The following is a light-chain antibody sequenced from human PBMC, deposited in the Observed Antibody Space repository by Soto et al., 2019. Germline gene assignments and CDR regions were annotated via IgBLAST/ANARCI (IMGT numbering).Light chain of an antibody. CDR2: DAS. CDR3: QQYNSYSYT. Sequence: TLSASVGDRVTITCRASQSISSWLAWYQQKPGKAPKLLIYDASSLESGVPSRFSGSGSGTEFTLTISSLQPDDFATYYCQQYNSYSYTFGQGTK. J-gene: IGKJ2*01. CDR1: QSISSW. V-gene: IGKV1-5*01.